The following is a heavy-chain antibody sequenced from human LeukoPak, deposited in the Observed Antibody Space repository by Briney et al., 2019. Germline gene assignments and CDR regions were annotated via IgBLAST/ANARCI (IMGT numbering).Heavy chain of an antibody. CDR3: ARDQSGWYLALDL. CDR1: GFTFSSYE. D-gene: IGHD6-19*01. J-gene: IGHJ3*01. V-gene: IGHV3-48*03. Sequence: GGSLTLSCEASGFTFSSYEMNWVRQAPGKGLEWVSYISDGGSTIFYADSVRGRFTISRDNAKSSLYLQMDSLRAEDTAVYYCARDQSGWYLALDLWGQGTKVTVSS. CDR2: ISDGGSTI.